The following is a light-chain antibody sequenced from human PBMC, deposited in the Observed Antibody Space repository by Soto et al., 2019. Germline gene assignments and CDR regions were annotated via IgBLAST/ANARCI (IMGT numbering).Light chain of an antibody. Sequence: EIVLTQSPGTLSLSPGERATLSCRASQSVSNNYLAWYQQKPGQAPRLLIYGASNRATGIPDRFSGSGSGTDFTFSSSRLEAEDFAVYYCQQYGSSGTFGHGTKVEIK. CDR3: QQYGSSGT. V-gene: IGKV3-20*01. CDR2: GAS. CDR1: QSVSNNY. J-gene: IGKJ1*01.